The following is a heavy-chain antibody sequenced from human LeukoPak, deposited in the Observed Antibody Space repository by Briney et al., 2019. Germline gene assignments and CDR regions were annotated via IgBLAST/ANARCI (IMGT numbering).Heavy chain of an antibody. CDR2: IYYSGST. D-gene: IGHD4-17*01. CDR1: GGSISSYY. Sequence: SETLSLTCTVSGGSISSYYWSWIRQPPGKGLEWIGYIYYSGSTNYNPSLKSRVTISVDTSKTQFSLKLSSVTAADTAVYYCARMVTTDWYFDLWGRGTLVTVSS. CDR3: ARMVTTDWYFDL. J-gene: IGHJ2*01. V-gene: IGHV4-59*01.